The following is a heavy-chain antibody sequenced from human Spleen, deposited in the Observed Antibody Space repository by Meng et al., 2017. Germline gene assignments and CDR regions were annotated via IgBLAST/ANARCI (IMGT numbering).Heavy chain of an antibody. J-gene: IGHJ5*02. CDR2: INHGGST. D-gene: IGHD1-26*01. CDR1: GGFFRDDY. V-gene: IGHV4-34*01. Sequence: VYLQQWRAGLLKPSDTLSLPCAVSGGFFRDDYWSWVRQPPGKGLEWIGEINHGGSTNYNPSLESRVTISADMSKSQFSLNLTSVTAADTAMYYCVRTSGNYFRWFDPWGQGTVVTVSS. CDR3: VRTSGNYFRWFDP.